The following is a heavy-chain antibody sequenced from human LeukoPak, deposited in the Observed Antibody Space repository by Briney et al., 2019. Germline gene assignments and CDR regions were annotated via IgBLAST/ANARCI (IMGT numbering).Heavy chain of an antibody. Sequence: GGSLRLSCAASGFTFTTCGMGWVRQAPGKGLEWVSSISGGSDYIYYADSVKGRFTISRDNSKNTLNLQMDSLRAEDTAVYYCVKAPSEGGNAAPDWGQGTLVTVSS. CDR1: GFTFTTCG. CDR3: VKAPSEGGNAAPD. D-gene: IGHD1-1*01. J-gene: IGHJ4*02. V-gene: IGHV3-23*01. CDR2: ISGGSDYI.